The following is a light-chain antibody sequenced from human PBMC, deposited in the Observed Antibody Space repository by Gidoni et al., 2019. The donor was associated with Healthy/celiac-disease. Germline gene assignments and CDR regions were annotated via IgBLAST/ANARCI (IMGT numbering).Light chain of an antibody. CDR1: SGSIASNY. V-gene: IGLV6-57*01. CDR2: EDN. J-gene: IGLJ2*01. CDR3: QSYDSSNVV. Sequence: NFMLTQPHSVSESPGKTVTISCTRSSGSIASNYVQWYQQRPGSSPTTVIYEDNQRPSGVPDRFSGSISGLKTEDEADYYCQSYDSSNVVFGGGTKLTVL.